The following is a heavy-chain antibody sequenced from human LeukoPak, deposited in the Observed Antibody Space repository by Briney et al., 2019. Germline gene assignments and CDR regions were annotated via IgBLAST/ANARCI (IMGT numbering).Heavy chain of an antibody. Sequence: SVKVSCKASGGTFSSYAISWVRQAPGQGLEWMGRIIPILGIANYAQKFQGRVTITADKSTSTAYMELSSLRSEDTAVYYCARAPRGYYYGSGSPTRYFDYWGQGTLVTVSS. D-gene: IGHD3-10*01. CDR1: GGTFSSYA. CDR3: ARAPRGYYYGSGSPTRYFDY. CDR2: IIPILGIA. J-gene: IGHJ4*02. V-gene: IGHV1-69*04.